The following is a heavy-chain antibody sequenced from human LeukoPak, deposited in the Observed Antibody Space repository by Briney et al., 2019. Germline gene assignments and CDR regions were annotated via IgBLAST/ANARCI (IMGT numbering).Heavy chain of an antibody. CDR3: ARDRLEGGETFDS. J-gene: IGHJ4*02. CDR1: GFSFRSYS. D-gene: IGHD1-1*01. Sequence: GGSLRLSCAASGFSFRSYSMDWVRQAPGKGLEWVSSITGSSSYISYADSGKGRFTISRDNAENSLFLQMNSLRPEDTDVYFCARDRLEGGETFDSWGQGTLVTVSS. V-gene: IGHV3-21*01. CDR2: ITGSSSYI.